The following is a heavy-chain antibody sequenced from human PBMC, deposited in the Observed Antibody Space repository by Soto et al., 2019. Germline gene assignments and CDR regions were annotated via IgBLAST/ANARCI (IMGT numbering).Heavy chain of an antibody. CDR1: GGSFSGYY. Sequence: PSEILSLTCAVYGGSFSGYYWSWIRQPPGKGLEWIGEINHSGSTNYNPSLKSRVTISVDTSKNQSSLKLSSVTAADTAVYYCARGFVRSTVVPAATSHRFSNWFDPWGQGTLVTVSS. CDR2: INHSGST. J-gene: IGHJ5*02. D-gene: IGHD2-2*01. CDR3: ARGFVRSTVVPAATSHRFSNWFDP. V-gene: IGHV4-34*01.